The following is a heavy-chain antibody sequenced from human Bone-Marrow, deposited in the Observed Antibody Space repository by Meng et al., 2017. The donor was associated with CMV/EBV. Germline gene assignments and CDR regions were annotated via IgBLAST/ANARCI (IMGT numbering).Heavy chain of an antibody. Sequence: GESLKISCAASGFTFSSYGMHWVRQAPGKGLEWVAFIRYDGSNKYYADSVKGRFTISRDNSKNTLYLQMNSLRAEDTAVYYCAKDLPTKYNWQLAPPGYWGQGTRVTVSS. CDR3: AKDLPTKYNWQLAPPGY. CDR1: GFTFSSYG. V-gene: IGHV3-30*02. D-gene: IGHD1-20*01. J-gene: IGHJ4*02. CDR2: IRYDGSNK.